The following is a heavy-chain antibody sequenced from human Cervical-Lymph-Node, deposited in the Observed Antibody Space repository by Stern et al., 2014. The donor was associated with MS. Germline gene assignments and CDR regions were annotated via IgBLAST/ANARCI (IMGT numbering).Heavy chain of an antibody. CDR3: AKDPRIYDSSVYLDA. J-gene: IGHJ5*02. V-gene: IGHV3-30*18. CDR2: ISYDGDNK. CDR1: GFTFSLYD. Sequence: VQLVESGGGVVQPGRSLRLSCAASGFTFSLYDMHWVRQAPGKGLEWVAVISYDGDNKLYTDSVKGRFTISRDSSKSTLYLQLNSLRPEDTAIYYCAKDPRIYDSSVYLDAWGQGTLVTVSS. D-gene: IGHD3-22*01.